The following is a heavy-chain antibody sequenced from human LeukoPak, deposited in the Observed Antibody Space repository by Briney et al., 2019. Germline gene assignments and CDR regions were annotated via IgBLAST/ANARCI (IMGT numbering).Heavy chain of an antibody. D-gene: IGHD6-19*01. CDR2: ISGSGGST. CDR1: GFTFSSYE. CDR3: ARVSAPGTSGWYFGY. V-gene: IGHV3-48*03. J-gene: IGHJ4*02. Sequence: GGSLRLSCAASGFTFSSYEMNWVRQAPGKGLEWVSAISGSGGSTYYADSVKGRFTISRDNAKNSLYLQMNSLRDEDTAMYYCARVSAPGTSGWYFGYWGQGTLVTVSS.